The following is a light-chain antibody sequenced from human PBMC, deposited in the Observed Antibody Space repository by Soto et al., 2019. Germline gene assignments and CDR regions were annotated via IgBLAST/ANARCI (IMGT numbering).Light chain of an antibody. CDR1: QSVLYSSNNKNY. CDR3: QQYYTTPWT. J-gene: IGKJ1*01. V-gene: IGKV4-1*01. Sequence: DIVMTQSPDSLAVSLGERATINCKSSQSVLYSSNNKNYLAWYQQKPGQPPKALIYWASTRESGVPDRFSGSGSGTDFTLTIIRLQAEDVAVYYCQQYYTTPWTLGQGTQVDI. CDR2: WAS.